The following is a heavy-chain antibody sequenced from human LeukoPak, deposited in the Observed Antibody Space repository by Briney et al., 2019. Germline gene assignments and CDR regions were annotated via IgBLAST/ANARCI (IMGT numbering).Heavy chain of an antibody. CDR3: ARGDYGDYPCFDI. J-gene: IGHJ3*02. CDR1: GGSISSGDYY. CDR2: IYYSGST. D-gene: IGHD4-17*01. Sequence: SETLSPTCTVSGGSISSGDYYWSWIRQPPGKGLEWIGYIYYSGSTYYNPSLKSRVTISVDTSKNQFSLKLSSVTAADTAVYYCARGDYGDYPCFDIWGQGTMVTVSS. V-gene: IGHV4-30-4*01.